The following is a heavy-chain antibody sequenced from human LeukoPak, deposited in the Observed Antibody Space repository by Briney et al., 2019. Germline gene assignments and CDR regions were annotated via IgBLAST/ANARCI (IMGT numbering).Heavy chain of an antibody. CDR1: GFTFSDYY. Sequence: SGGSLRLSCAASGFTFSDYYMSWLRQAPGKGLEWVSYISSSGSTIYYADSVKGRFTISRDNAKNSLYLQMSSLRAEDTAVYYCARGAPVGSGSYYYYYMDVWGKGTTVTISS. CDR2: ISSSGSTI. D-gene: IGHD3-10*01. CDR3: ARGAPVGSGSYYYYYMDV. J-gene: IGHJ6*03. V-gene: IGHV3-11*01.